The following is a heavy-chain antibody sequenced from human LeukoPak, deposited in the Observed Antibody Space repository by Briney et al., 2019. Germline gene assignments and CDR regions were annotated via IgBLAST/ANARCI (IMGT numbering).Heavy chain of an antibody. Sequence: SETLSLTCTVSGGSISSYYWSWIRQPSGKGLEWIGYIHYSGSTNYNPSLRSRVTVSVDTSKNQISLKLSSVTAADTAVYYCASTLQWLAFDYWGQGTLVTVSS. CDR1: GGSISSYY. V-gene: IGHV4-59*01. D-gene: IGHD6-19*01. CDR3: ASTLQWLAFDY. CDR2: IHYSGST. J-gene: IGHJ4*02.